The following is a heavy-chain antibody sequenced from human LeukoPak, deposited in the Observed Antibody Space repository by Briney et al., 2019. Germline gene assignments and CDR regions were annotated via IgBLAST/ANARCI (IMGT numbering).Heavy chain of an antibody. J-gene: IGHJ3*02. CDR3: ARDLRPPVMATFADDAFDI. D-gene: IGHD5-24*01. CDR1: GYTFTSYY. V-gene: IGHV1-46*01. Sequence: GASVKVSCKASGYTFTSYYMHWVRKAPGQGLEWMGIINPSGGSTSYAQKFQGRVTMTRDTSTGTVYMELSSLRSEDTAVYYCARDLRPPVMATFADDAFDIWGQGTMVTVSS. CDR2: INPSGGST.